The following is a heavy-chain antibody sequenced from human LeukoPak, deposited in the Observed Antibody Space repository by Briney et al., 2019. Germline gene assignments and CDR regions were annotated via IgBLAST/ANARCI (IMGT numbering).Heavy chain of an antibody. J-gene: IGHJ4*02. D-gene: IGHD3-22*01. V-gene: IGHV1-69*13. CDR1: VCTFSSYA. CDR2: IIPIFGTA. CDR3: ASTHYYDSERQDDY. Sequence: ASVKVSCKSSVCTFSSYAISWVRQAPGQGLEWMGGIIPIFGTANYAQKFQGRVTITADESTSTAYMELSSLRSEDTAVYYCASTHYYDSERQDDYWGQGTLVTVSS.